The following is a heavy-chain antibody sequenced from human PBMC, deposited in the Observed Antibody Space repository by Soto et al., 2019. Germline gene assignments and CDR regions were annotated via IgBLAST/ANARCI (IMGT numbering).Heavy chain of an antibody. D-gene: IGHD3-10*01. V-gene: IGHV2-5*02. J-gene: IGHJ1*01. CDR2: IYWDGDK. CDR1: GFLLSTSGVG. Sequence: QITLKESGPTLVKPTQTLTLTCTFSGFLLSTSGVGVAWIRQPPGKALEWLSLIYWDGDKRYSPSLKSRLTITKDTSKNQGVLTMTNMDPVDTATYYCAHTPEGASRIRGTGRYFQHWGQGTLVTVSS. CDR3: AHTPEGASRIRGTGRYFQH.